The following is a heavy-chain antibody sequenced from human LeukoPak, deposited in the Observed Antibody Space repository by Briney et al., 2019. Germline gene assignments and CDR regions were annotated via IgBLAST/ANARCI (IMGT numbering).Heavy chain of an antibody. J-gene: IGHJ6*03. D-gene: IGHD6-13*01. Sequence: PSETLSLTCTVSGDSISTGSYYWGWIRQPPGKGLEWIGSIYHTGNTYYNPSLRSRATISVGTSKNHFSLKLNSVTAADTAVYYCARGTVYSRSPFEYYYYMDVWGKGATVTVSS. CDR1: GDSISTGSYY. CDR3: ARGTVYSRSPFEYYYYMDV. V-gene: IGHV4-39*07. CDR2: IYHTGNT.